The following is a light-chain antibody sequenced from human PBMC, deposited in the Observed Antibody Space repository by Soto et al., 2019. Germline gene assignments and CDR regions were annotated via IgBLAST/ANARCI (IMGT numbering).Light chain of an antibody. CDR2: AAS. J-gene: IGKJ2*01. Sequence: DIQLTQSPSSLSASVRHTVTITCPASQGISSYLNWYRQKPGKAPELLIYAASSLQSGVPSRFSGSGFGTEFTLTIDNLQPEDFATYYCQQSYSTLSYTFGQGTKVDI. CDR1: QGISSY. V-gene: IGKV1-39*01. CDR3: QQSYSTLSYT.